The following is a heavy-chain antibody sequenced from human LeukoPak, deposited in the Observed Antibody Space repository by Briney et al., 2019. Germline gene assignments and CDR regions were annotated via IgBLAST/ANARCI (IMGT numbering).Heavy chain of an antibody. D-gene: IGHD3-22*01. Sequence: GASVKVSCKASGYTFTGYYMHWVRQAPGQGLEWMGWINPNSGGTNYAQKFQGRVTMTRDTSISTAYMELSRLRSDATAVYYCARLVVDYYYMDVWGKGNTVTISS. J-gene: IGHJ6*03. CDR2: INPNSGGT. V-gene: IGHV1-2*02. CDR1: GYTFTGYY. CDR3: ARLVVDYYYMDV.